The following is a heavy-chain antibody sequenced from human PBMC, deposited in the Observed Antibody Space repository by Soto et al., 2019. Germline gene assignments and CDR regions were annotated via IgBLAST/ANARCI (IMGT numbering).Heavy chain of an antibody. V-gene: IGHV3-21*01. CDR2: ISSSSSYI. Sequence: GGSLRLSCAASGFTFSSYSMNWVRQAPGKGLEWVSSISSSSSYIYYADSVKGRFTISRDNAKNSLYLQMNSLRAEDTAVYYCAIPRTGPSGWYYFDYWGQGTLVTVSS. CDR3: AIPRTGPSGWYYFDY. CDR1: GFTFSSYS. D-gene: IGHD6-19*01. J-gene: IGHJ4*02.